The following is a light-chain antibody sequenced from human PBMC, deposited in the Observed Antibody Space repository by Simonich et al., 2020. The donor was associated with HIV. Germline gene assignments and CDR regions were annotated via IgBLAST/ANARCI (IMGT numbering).Light chain of an antibody. CDR1: QGISSW. Sequence: DIQMTQSPSSVSASIGDRVTITCRASQGISSWLAWYQQKPGKAPKLLMYAASSLQSGVPSRFSGSGSGTEFTLTINSLQPDDFATYYCHQYNGYSNTFGQGTKLEIK. V-gene: IGKV1D-16*01. CDR2: AAS. CDR3: HQYNGYSNT. J-gene: IGKJ2*01.